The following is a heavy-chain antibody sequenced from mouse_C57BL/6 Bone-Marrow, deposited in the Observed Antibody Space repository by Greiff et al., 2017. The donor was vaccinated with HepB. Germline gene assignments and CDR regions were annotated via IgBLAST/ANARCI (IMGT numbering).Heavy chain of an antibody. CDR3: ASNYYGSSYDAMDY. CDR2: IYPRSGNT. V-gene: IGHV1-81*01. J-gene: IGHJ4*01. D-gene: IGHD1-1*01. CDR1: GYTFTSYG. Sequence: QVQLQQSGAELARPGASVKLSCKASGYTFTSYGISWVKQRTGQGLEWIGEIYPRSGNTYYNEKFKGKATLTADKSSSTAYMELRSLTSEDSAVYFCASNYYGSSYDAMDYWGQGTSVTVSS.